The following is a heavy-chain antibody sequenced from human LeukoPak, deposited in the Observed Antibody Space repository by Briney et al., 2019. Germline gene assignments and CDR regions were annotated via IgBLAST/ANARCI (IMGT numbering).Heavy chain of an antibody. D-gene: IGHD2-8*01. CDR3: AREDCTIGAVCSSLLDH. CDR1: GLTFSSDW. CDR2: INSDASTI. J-gene: IGHJ4*02. Sequence: SGGSLRLSCAASGLTFSSDWMHWVRQVPGKGLVWVSRINSDASTINYADSVKGRFTIFRDNAKNTLYLQMNNLRAEDTAVYYCAREDCTIGAVCSSLLDHWGRGTLVTVSS. V-gene: IGHV3-74*01.